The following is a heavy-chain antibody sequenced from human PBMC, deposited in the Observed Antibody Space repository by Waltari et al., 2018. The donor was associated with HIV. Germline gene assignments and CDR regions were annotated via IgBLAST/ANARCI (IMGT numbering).Heavy chain of an antibody. CDR1: GYTFTRNG. V-gene: IGHV1-18*04. J-gene: IGHJ5*02. CDR3: ARVGCSSASCYSGWFDP. Sequence: QAQLAQSGAEVKNPAATVTVSCKASGYTFTRNGSSWVRQAPGQGLEWLGWISAYNGNPNYAQKLQGRVTMTTDTSTSTAYMELRSLRSDDTAVYYCARVGCSSASCYSGWFDPWGQGTLVTVSS. CDR2: ISAYNGNP. D-gene: IGHD2-2*01.